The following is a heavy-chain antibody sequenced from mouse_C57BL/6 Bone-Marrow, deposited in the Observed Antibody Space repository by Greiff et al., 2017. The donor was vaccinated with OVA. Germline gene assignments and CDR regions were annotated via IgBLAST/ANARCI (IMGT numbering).Heavy chain of an antibody. V-gene: IGHV5-15*01. CDR3: ARQHYDYEAWFAY. J-gene: IGHJ3*01. CDR1: GFTFSDYG. CDR2: ISNLAYSI. Sequence: EVNVVESGGGLVQPGGSLKLSCAASGFTFSDYGMAWVRQAPRKGPEWVAFISNLAYSIYYADTVTGRFTISRENAKTTLYLEMSSLRSEDTAMYYCARQHYDYEAWFAYWGQGTLVTVSA. D-gene: IGHD2-4*01.